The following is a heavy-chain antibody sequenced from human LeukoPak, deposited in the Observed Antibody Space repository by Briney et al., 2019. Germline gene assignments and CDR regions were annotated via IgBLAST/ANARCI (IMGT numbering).Heavy chain of an antibody. J-gene: IGHJ6*02. CDR3: ARSSSNDYGDYSDYYYYGMDV. V-gene: IGHV3-13*01. CDR2: IGTAGDT. D-gene: IGHD4-17*01. Sequence: GGSLRLSCAASGFTFSSYDMHWVRQATGKGLEWVSAIGTAGDTYYPGSVKGRFTNSRENAKNSLYLQMNSLRAGDTAVYYCARSSSNDYGDYSDYYYYGMDVRGQGTTVTVSS. CDR1: GFTFSSYD.